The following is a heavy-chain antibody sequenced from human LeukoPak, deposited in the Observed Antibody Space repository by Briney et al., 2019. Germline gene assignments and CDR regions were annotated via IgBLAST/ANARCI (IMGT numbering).Heavy chain of an antibody. CDR3: ARDPFIAAAGFDY. V-gene: IGHV4-39*07. Sequence: SETLSLTCTVSGGSISSSSYYWGWIRQPPGKGLEWIGSIYYSGSTYYNPSLKSRVTISVDTSKNQFSLKLSSVTAADTAVYYCARDPFIAAAGFDYWGQGTLVTVSS. D-gene: IGHD6-13*01. CDR2: IYYSGST. J-gene: IGHJ4*02. CDR1: GGSISSSSYY.